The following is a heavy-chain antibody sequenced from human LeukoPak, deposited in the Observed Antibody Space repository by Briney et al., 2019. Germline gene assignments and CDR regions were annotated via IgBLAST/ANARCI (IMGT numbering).Heavy chain of an antibody. Sequence: GRSLRLSCAASGFTFSSYAMHWVRQAPGRGLEWAAVISYDGSNKYYADSVEGRFTISRDNSKNTLYLQMNSLRAEDTAVYYCAREPSSSSYYYYYYMDVWGKGTTVTVSS. J-gene: IGHJ6*03. CDR3: AREPSSSSYYYYYYMDV. CDR1: GFTFSSYA. V-gene: IGHV3-30*01. CDR2: ISYDGSNK. D-gene: IGHD6-6*01.